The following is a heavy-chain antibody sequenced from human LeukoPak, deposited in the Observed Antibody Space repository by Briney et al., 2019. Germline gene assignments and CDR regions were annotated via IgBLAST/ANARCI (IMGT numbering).Heavy chain of an antibody. CDR3: ARILGGDEGADY. J-gene: IGHJ4*02. CDR2: VNQDGNNK. V-gene: IGHV3-7*01. CDR1: EFTFSDYW. D-gene: IGHD1-26*01. Sequence: GGSLRLSCAASEFTFSDYWMTWVRQAPEKGLEWVANVNQDGNNKNYVESVKGRFTISRDNAKNSLYLQMNSLRAEDTAVYYCARILGGDEGADYWGQGTLVTVSS.